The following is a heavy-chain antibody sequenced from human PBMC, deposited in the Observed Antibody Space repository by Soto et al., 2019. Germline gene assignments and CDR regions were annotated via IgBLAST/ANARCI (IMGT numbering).Heavy chain of an antibody. J-gene: IGHJ4*02. V-gene: IGHV3-53*01. CDR2: IYSGGST. CDR3: ARDDGSYGYVRY. Sequence: GGSLRLSCAASGFTVSSNYMSWVRQAPGKGLEWVSVIYSGGSTYYADSVKGRFTISRDNSKNTLYLQMNSLRAEDTAVYYCARDDGSYGYVRYCGQGTLVTVSS. D-gene: IGHD5-18*01. CDR1: GFTVSSNY.